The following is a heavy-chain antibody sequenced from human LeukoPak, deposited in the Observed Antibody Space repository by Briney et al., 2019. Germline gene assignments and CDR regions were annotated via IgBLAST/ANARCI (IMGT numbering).Heavy chain of an antibody. CDR3: ARHMSAWFDS. Sequence: SETLSLICTVSGGSISPYYWSWIRQPPGKGLEWIGYIYYSGSTNYNPSLKSRVTISLDTSKNQFSLKLSSVTASDTAVYYCARHMSAWFDSWGQGTLVTVSP. D-gene: IGHD3-10*02. CDR2: IYYSGST. J-gene: IGHJ5*01. V-gene: IGHV4-59*08. CDR1: GGSISPYY.